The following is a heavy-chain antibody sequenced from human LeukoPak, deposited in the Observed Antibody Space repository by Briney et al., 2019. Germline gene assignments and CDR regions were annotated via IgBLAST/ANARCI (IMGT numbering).Heavy chain of an antibody. CDR1: GFTFSSYA. CDR3: ARGSRWDYYYYYMDV. J-gene: IGHJ6*03. V-gene: IGHV3-64*01. CDR2: ISSNGGST. Sequence: GGSLRLSCAASGFTFSSYAMHWVRQAPGMGLEYVSAISSNGGSTYYANSVKGRFTISRGNSKNTLYLQMGSLRAEDMAVYYCARGSRWDYYYYYMDVWGKGTTVTVSS. D-gene: IGHD3-16*01.